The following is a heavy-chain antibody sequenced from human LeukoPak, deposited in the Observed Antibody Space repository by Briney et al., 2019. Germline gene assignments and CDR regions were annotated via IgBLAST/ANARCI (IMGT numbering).Heavy chain of an antibody. CDR2: MSNDGSIK. D-gene: IGHD3-3*01. CDR3: AREFTIFGVVIQRYDAFDI. V-gene: IGHV3-30-3*01. CDR1: GSTFSEYT. Sequence: PGGSLRLSCAASGSTFSEYTIHWVRQAPGKGLEWVAVMSNDGSIKKYANSVKGRFTISRDNSKNTLYLQMDSLRAEDTAVYYCAREFTIFGVVIQRYDAFDIWGQGTMVTVSS. J-gene: IGHJ3*02.